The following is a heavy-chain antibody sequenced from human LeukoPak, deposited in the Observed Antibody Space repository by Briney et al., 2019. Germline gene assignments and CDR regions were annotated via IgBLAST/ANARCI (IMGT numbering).Heavy chain of an antibody. J-gene: IGHJ4*01. CDR3: ARDPRGSYYADY. CDR1: GYTFTGYY. CDR2: INPNIGGT. D-gene: IGHD1-26*01. Sequence: ASVKVSCKASGYTFTGYYIHWVRQAPAQGLEWMGSINPNIGGTSYAQKFQGRVTMARDTSISTAYMELSRLTSDDTAVYYCARDPRGSYYADYWGQGTLVTVSS. V-gene: IGHV1-2*02.